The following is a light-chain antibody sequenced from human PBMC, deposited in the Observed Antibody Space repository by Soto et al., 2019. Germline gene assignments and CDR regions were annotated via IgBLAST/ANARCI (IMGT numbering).Light chain of an antibody. J-gene: IGKJ1*01. V-gene: IGKV1-5*03. CDR3: QQYNTYSGP. Sequence: EMTQAPYTLPASVGDRVTITCRASQSISSWLAWYQQKPGKAPNLLIFKASTLDSGVPSRFSGSGSGTEFTLTISSLQPEDVATYFCQQYNTYSGPFGQGTKADIK. CDR2: KAS. CDR1: QSISSW.